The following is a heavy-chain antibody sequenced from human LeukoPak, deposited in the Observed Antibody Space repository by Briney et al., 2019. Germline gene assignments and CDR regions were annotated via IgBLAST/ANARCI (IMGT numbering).Heavy chain of an antibody. Sequence: GGSLRLSCAASGFTFRNYGMHWVRQAPGKGLEWVALIWYDGSNKNYADSVKGRFTISRDNSKNTLYPQMNSLRIEDTAVYYCATLRADSSGWYYFDYWGQGTLVTVSS. J-gene: IGHJ4*02. CDR2: IWYDGSNK. CDR1: GFTFRNYG. CDR3: ATLRADSSGWYYFDY. V-gene: IGHV3-30*02. D-gene: IGHD6-19*01.